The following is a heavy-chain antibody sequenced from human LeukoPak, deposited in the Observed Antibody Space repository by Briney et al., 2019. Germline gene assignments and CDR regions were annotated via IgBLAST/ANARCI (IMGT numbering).Heavy chain of an antibody. CDR1: GLTFSDYS. CDR3: AKDAAGPEY. V-gene: IGHV3-23*01. J-gene: IGHJ4*02. Sequence: GGSLRLSCAASGLTFSDYSMTWVRQAPGKGLFWVSGISAGGGSTYYADSVKGRFCISRDNSRNTLYLQMNSLRAEDTAVYYCAKDAAGPEYWGQGTLVTVSS. D-gene: IGHD6-13*01. CDR2: ISAGGGST.